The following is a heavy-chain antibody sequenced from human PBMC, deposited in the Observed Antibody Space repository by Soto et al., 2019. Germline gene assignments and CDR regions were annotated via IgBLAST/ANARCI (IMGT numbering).Heavy chain of an antibody. CDR3: AKSGGNGWFADAFDV. CDR1: GFIVSSYY. CDR2: IYSGGST. D-gene: IGHD6-19*01. Sequence: EVQLVESGGGLIQPGGSLRLSCAGSGFIVSSYYMSWVRQAPGKGLEWISVIYSGGSTYYADAVKGRFTISRHNSENTLYLQLNCLRAEDTAVYYCAKSGGNGWFADAFDVWGQGTMVTVSS. J-gene: IGHJ3*01. V-gene: IGHV3-53*01.